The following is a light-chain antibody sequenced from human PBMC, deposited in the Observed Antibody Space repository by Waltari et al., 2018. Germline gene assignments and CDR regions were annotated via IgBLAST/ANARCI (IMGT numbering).Light chain of an antibody. CDR1: QSLLDSEDGNTY. Sequence: DIVMTQTPLSLPVTLGEPASIPSRSSQSLLDSEDGNTYLEWYLQKPGQFPQRLIYEVSNRASGVPDRFSGSWSDTDFTLKISRVEAEDVGVYYCMQALEFPLTFGGGTKVEIK. J-gene: IGKJ4*01. CDR2: EVS. V-gene: IGKV2-40*01. CDR3: MQALEFPLT.